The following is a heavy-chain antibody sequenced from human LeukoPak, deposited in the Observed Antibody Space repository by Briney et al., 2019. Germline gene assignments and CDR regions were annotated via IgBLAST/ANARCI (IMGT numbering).Heavy chain of an antibody. V-gene: IGHV1-69*13. CDR3: ARGPSSSWQTYYYYMTS. CDR1: GGTFSSYA. Sequence: SVKVSCKASGGTFSSYAISWVRQAPGQGLEWMGGIIPIFGTANYAQKFQGRVTITADESTSTAYMELSSLRSEDTAVYYCARGPSSSWQTYYYYMTSGAKGPRSPSP. J-gene: IGHJ6*03. CDR2: IIPIFGTA. D-gene: IGHD6-13*01.